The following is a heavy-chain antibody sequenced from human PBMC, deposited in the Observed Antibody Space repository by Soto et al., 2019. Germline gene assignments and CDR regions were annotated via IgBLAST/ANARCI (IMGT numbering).Heavy chain of an antibody. J-gene: IGHJ4*02. CDR1: GFAFSSAL. V-gene: IGHV3-15*01. Sequence: GGSLRLSCAASGFAFSSALMSWVRQAPGKGLEWVGRLKSEAAGVTTDYAAPVKGRFTISRDDSKNTLYLQMNSLKTDDTAVYYCSYDSSRGDYWGLGTLVTVSS. CDR3: SYDSSRGDY. CDR2: LKSEAAGVTT. D-gene: IGHD3-22*01.